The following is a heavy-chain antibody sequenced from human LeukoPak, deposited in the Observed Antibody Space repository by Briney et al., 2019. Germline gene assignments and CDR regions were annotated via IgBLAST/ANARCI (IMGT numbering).Heavy chain of an antibody. Sequence: SVKVSCKASGGTFSSYTISWVRQAPGQGLEWMGRIIPILGIANYAQKFQGRVTITADKSTSTAYMELSSLSSEDTAVYYCARETVTTVFWFDPWGQGTLVTVSS. V-gene: IGHV1-69*04. CDR2: IIPILGIA. J-gene: IGHJ5*02. D-gene: IGHD4-11*01. CDR3: ARETVTTVFWFDP. CDR1: GGTFSSYT.